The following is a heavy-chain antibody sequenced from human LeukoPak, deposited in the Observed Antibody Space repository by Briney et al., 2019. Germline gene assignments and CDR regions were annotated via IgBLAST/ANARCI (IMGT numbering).Heavy chain of an antibody. Sequence: PSETLSLTCTVSGGSISSCYWSWIRQPAGKGLEWIGRIYTSGSTNYNPSLKSRVTMSVDTSKNQFSLKLSSVTAADTAVYYCARENVLMPAARPLDYWGQGTLVTVSS. CDR3: ARENVLMPAARPLDY. V-gene: IGHV4-4*07. CDR2: IYTSGST. D-gene: IGHD2-8*01. J-gene: IGHJ4*02. CDR1: GGSISSCY.